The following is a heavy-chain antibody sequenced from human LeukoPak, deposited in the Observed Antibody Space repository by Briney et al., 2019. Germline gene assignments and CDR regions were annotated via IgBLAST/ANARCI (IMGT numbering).Heavy chain of an antibody. D-gene: IGHD5-12*01. CDR3: AKDGAWLRFDD. Sequence: GGSLRLSCAGSGFPFSSHGMNWVRQAPGKGLEWVSGISPGGPTYYADSVRGRFTISRDDSKNTLYLQMKNLRAEDTAVYYCAKDGAWLRFDDWGQGILVTVSS. CDR2: ISPGGPT. J-gene: IGHJ4*02. CDR1: GFPFSSHG. V-gene: IGHV3-23*01.